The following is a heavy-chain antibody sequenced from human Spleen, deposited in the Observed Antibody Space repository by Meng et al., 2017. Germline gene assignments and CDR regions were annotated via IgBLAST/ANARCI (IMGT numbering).Heavy chain of an antibody. V-gene: IGHV3-7*01. J-gene: IGHJ4*02. CDR2: IKQDGSEK. CDR1: GFTFNKYW. CDR3: ARPQRVGASGSYDY. D-gene: IGHD3-10*01. Sequence: GESLKISCATSGFTFNKYWMNWVRQAPGKGLEWVANIKQDGSEKYYVDSVKGRFTISRDNARNSLYLQMNSLRVEDTAVYYCARPQRVGASGSYDYWGRGTLVTVSS.